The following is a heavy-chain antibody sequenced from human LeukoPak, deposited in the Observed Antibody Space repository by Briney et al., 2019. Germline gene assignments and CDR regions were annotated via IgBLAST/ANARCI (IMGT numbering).Heavy chain of an antibody. CDR2: INHSGST. Sequence: SETLSLTCAVYGGSFSGYYWSWIRQPPGKGLEWIGEINHSGSTNYNPSLKSRVTISVDTSKDQFSLKLSSVTAADTAVYYCAREVDVGYNWNFNWFDPWGQGTLVTVSS. D-gene: IGHD1-7*01. J-gene: IGHJ5*02. CDR1: GGSFSGYY. V-gene: IGHV4-34*01. CDR3: AREVDVGYNWNFNWFDP.